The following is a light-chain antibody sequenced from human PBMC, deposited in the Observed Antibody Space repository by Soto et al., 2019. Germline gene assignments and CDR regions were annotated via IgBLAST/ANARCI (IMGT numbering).Light chain of an antibody. CDR3: QQYYSYSLT. CDR2: AAS. CDR1: QGISSY. Sequence: AIRMTQSPSSLSASTGDRVTITCRASQGISSYLAWYQQKPGKAPKLLLYAASTLQSGAPSRFSGSGSGTDFTLTISCLQSEDLATYYCQQYYSYSLTCGGGTKVEIK. J-gene: IGKJ4*01. V-gene: IGKV1-8*01.